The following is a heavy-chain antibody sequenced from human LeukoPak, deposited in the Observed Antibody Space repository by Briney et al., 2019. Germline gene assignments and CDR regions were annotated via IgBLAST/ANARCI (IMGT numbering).Heavy chain of an antibody. J-gene: IGHJ4*02. CDR3: ASPLGTEIWDY. CDR1: GGSFSGYY. CDR2: INHSGST. Sequence: SETLSLTCAVYGGSFSGYYWSWIRQPPGKGLEWIGEINHSGSTYYNPSLKSRVTISVDTSKNQFSLKLSSVTAADTAVYYCASPLGTEIWDYWGQGTLVTVSS. D-gene: IGHD1/OR15-1a*01. V-gene: IGHV4-34*01.